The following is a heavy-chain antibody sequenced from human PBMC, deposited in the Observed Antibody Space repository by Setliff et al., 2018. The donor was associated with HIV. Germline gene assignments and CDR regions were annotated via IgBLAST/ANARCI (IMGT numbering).Heavy chain of an antibody. CDR1: GGALSNYA. Sequence: GASVKVSCKASGGALSNYAFRWVRQAPGQGVQWMGGIIPVGDAGTYAQSFQGRVTITADKSTSTINLELTGLRSDDTAVYYCAGGIEYRSNAYVAEYFDLWGQGTLVTVSS. CDR2: IIPVGDAG. V-gene: IGHV1-69*06. CDR3: AGGIEYRSNAYVAEYFDL. D-gene: IGHD6-6*01. J-gene: IGHJ4*02.